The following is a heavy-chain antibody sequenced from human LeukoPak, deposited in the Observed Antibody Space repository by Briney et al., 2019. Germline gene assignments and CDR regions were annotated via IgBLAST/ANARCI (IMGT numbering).Heavy chain of an antibody. CDR3: ARGSANFGVVSQGGKAFDI. Sequence: ASVKVSCKASGYTFTSYAISWVRQAPGQGLEWMGGIIPIFGTANYAQRFQGRVTITADESTSTAYMELSSLRSEDTAVYYCARGSANFGVVSQGGKAFDIWXQXXMVTVSS. V-gene: IGHV1-69*13. D-gene: IGHD3-3*01. J-gene: IGHJ3*02. CDR1: GYTFTSYA. CDR2: IIPIFGTA.